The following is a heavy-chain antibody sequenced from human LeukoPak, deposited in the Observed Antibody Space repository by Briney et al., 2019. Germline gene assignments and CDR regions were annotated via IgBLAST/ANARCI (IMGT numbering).Heavy chain of an antibody. V-gene: IGHV4-38-2*02. Sequence: SETLSLTCTVSGFSISSGYYWGWIRQPPGKGLEWIGSIYHSGSTYYNPSLKSRVTISVDTSKNQFSLKLSSVTAADTAVYYCARLVLSYGNAFDHWGQGTLVTASS. CDR1: GFSISSGYY. D-gene: IGHD3-16*01. CDR3: ARLVLSYGNAFDH. CDR2: IYHSGST. J-gene: IGHJ4*02.